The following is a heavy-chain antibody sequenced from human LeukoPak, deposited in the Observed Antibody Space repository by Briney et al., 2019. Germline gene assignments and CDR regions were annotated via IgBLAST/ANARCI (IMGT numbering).Heavy chain of an antibody. CDR3: ARDFSYDSSGSPGYYFDY. J-gene: IGHJ4*02. CDR2: IYSGGST. Sequence: PGGSLRLSCAASGFTVSSNYMSWVRQAPGKGLEWVSVIYSGGSTYYADSVKGRFTISRDNSKNTLYLQMNSLRAEDTAVYYCARDFSYDSSGSPGYYFDYWGQGTLVTVSS. D-gene: IGHD3-22*01. CDR1: GFTVSSNY. V-gene: IGHV3-66*01.